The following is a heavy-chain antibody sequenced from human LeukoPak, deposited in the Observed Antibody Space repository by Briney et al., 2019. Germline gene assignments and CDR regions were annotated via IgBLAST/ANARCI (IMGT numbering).Heavy chain of an antibody. CDR2: IIPILGIA. D-gene: IGHD1-14*01. Sequence: SVKVSCKASGGTFSSYTISWVRQAPGQGREWMGRIIPILGIANYAQKLQGSVTITADKSTSTAYMELSSLRSEDTTVYYCARDPRIALDYYYYGMDVWGQGTTVTVSS. J-gene: IGHJ6*02. CDR1: GGTFSSYT. V-gene: IGHV1-69*04. CDR3: ARDPRIALDYYYYGMDV.